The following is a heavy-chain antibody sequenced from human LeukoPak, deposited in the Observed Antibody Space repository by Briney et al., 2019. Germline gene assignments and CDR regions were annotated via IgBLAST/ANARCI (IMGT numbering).Heavy chain of an antibody. CDR1: GFTLTTYA. V-gene: IGHV3-23*01. Sequence: GGSLRLSCAASGFTLTTYAMTWVRQAPGKGLEWVSAISGSGGSTYYADSVKGRVTISRDNSKNTLDLQMNSLRADDTAVYYCAKANYDFWSGYLNWFDPWGQGTLVTVSS. CDR2: ISGSGGST. D-gene: IGHD3-3*01. J-gene: IGHJ5*02. CDR3: AKANYDFWSGYLNWFDP.